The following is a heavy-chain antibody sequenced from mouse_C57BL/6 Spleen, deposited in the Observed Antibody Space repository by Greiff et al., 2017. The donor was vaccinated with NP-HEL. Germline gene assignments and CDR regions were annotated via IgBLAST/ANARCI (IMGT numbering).Heavy chain of an antibody. V-gene: IGHV1-81*01. CDR2: IYPRSGNT. CDR1: GYTFTSYG. Sequence: QVQLQQSGAELARPGASVKLSCKASGYTFTSYGISWVKQRTGQGLEWIGEIYPRSGNTYYNEKFKGKATLTADKSSSTAYMELRSLTSEDSAVYFCARYGYDGPYYYAMDYWGQGTSVTVSS. CDR3: ARYGYDGPYYYAMDY. D-gene: IGHD2-2*01. J-gene: IGHJ4*01.